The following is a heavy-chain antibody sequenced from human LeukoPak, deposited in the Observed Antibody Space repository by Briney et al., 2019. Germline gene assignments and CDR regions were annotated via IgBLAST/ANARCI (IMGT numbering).Heavy chain of an antibody. CDR1: GFTFSSYS. D-gene: IGHD3-3*01. Sequence: GGSLRLSCAASGFTFSSYSMNWVRQAPGKGLEWVSSIRSSSNYIYYADSVRGRFTISRDNAKNSLYLQMNSLRAEDTAVYYCARGGRIFGVVPLDYWGQGTLVTVSS. J-gene: IGHJ4*02. CDR2: IRSSSNYI. CDR3: ARGGRIFGVVPLDY. V-gene: IGHV3-21*01.